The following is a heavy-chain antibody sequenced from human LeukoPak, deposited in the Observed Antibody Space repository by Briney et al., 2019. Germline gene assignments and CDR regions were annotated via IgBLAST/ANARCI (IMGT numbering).Heavy chain of an antibody. CDR2: ISWNSGSI. J-gene: IGHJ3*02. D-gene: IGHD3-10*01. CDR1: GFTFDDYA. CDR3: AKDISPTTMVRGANAFDI. V-gene: IGHV3-9*01. Sequence: GGSLRLSCAASGFTFDDYAMHWVRQAPGKVLEWVSGISWNSGSIGYADSVKGRFTISRDNAKNSLYLQMNSLRAEDTALYYCAKDISPTTMVRGANAFDIWGQGTMVTVSS.